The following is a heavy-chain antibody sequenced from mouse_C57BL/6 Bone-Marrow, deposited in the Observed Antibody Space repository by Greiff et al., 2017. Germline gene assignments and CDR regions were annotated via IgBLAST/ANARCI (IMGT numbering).Heavy chain of an antibody. J-gene: IGHJ3*01. Sequence: EVQLVESGPGMVKPSQSLSLTCTVTGYSITSGYDWHWIRHFPGNKLEWMGYISYSGSTNYNPSLKSRISITHDTSKNHFFLKLNSVTTEDTATYYCARDGYDRFAYWGQGTLVTVSA. CDR1: GYSITSGYD. CDR3: ARDGYDRFAY. V-gene: IGHV3-1*01. D-gene: IGHD1-2*01. CDR2: ISYSGST.